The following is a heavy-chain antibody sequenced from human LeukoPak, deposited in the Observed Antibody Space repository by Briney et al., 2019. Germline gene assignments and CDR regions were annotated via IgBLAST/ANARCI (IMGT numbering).Heavy chain of an antibody. J-gene: IGHJ3*02. Sequence: SVKVSCKASGYTFTGYYMHWVRQAPGQGLEWMGRIIPILGIANYAQKFQGRVTITADKSTSTAYMELSSLRSEDTAVYYCARVGESGSSWYGGAFDIWGQGTMVTVSS. CDR2: IIPILGIA. D-gene: IGHD6-13*01. CDR1: GYTFTGYY. V-gene: IGHV1-69*04. CDR3: ARVGESGSSWYGGAFDI.